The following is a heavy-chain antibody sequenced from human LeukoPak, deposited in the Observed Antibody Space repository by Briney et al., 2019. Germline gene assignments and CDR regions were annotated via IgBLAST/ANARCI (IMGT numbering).Heavy chain of an antibody. Sequence: PSETLSLTCTVSGYSISSGYYWGWIRQPPGRGLEWIGSIYYSGSTSYNPSLKSRVTISVDTSKNQFSLKLSSVTAADTAVYYCARLPTITFFDYWGQGTLVTVSS. CDR2: IYYSGST. CDR1: GYSISSGYY. V-gene: IGHV4-38-2*02. CDR3: ARLPTITFFDY. J-gene: IGHJ4*02. D-gene: IGHD5-12*01.